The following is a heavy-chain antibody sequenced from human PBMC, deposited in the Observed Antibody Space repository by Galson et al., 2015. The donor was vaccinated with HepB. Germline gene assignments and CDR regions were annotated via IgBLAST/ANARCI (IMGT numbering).Heavy chain of an antibody. D-gene: IGHD2-2*01. Sequence: SVKVSCKASGGTFSSYAISWVRQAPGQGLEWMGGIIPIFGTANYAQKFQGRVTITADESTSTAYMELSSLRSEDTAVYYCAREGPPPELRFCSSTSCEKYFDYWGQGTLVTVSS. CDR3: AREGPPPELRFCSSTSCEKYFDY. V-gene: IGHV1-69*13. CDR1: GGTFSSYA. J-gene: IGHJ4*02. CDR2: IIPIFGTA.